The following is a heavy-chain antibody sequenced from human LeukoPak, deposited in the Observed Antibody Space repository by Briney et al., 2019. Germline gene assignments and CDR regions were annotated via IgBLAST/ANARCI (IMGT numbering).Heavy chain of an antibody. V-gene: IGHV1-69*13. J-gene: IGHJ4*02. CDR3: ARDAGSGYDGIDY. Sequence: SVKVSCKASGGTFSSYAISWVRQAPGQGLEWMGGIIPIFGTANYAQKFQGRVTITADESTSTAYMELSRLRSDDTAVYYCARDAGSGYDGIDYWGQGTLVTVSS. D-gene: IGHD5-12*01. CDR1: GGTFSSYA. CDR2: IIPIFGTA.